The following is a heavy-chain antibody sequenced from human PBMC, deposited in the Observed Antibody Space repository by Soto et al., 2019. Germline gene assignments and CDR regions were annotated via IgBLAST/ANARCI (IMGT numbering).Heavy chain of an antibody. Sequence: QVQLVESGGGVVQPGRSLRLSCAASGFTFSSYAMHWVRQAPGKGLEWVAVISYDGSNKYYADSVKGRFTISRDNSKNTLYLQMTSLRAEDTAVYCCARGVVVAAPFDYWGQGTLVTVSS. V-gene: IGHV3-30-3*01. CDR2: ISYDGSNK. D-gene: IGHD2-15*01. J-gene: IGHJ4*02. CDR3: ARGVVVAAPFDY. CDR1: GFTFSSYA.